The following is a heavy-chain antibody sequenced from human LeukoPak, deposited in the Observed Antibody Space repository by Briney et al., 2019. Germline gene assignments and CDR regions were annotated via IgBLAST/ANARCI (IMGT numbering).Heavy chain of an antibody. D-gene: IGHD4-23*01. V-gene: IGHV3-30*18. CDR3: AKDHLGSVDQNYYFDY. CDR1: GFTFSSYG. J-gene: IGHJ4*02. Sequence: GGSLRLSCAASGFTFSSYGMHWVRQAPGKGLEWVAVISYDGSNKYYADSVKGRFTISRDNSKNTPYLQMNSLRAEDTAVYYCAKDHLGSVDQNYYFDYWGQGNLVTVSS. CDR2: ISYDGSNK.